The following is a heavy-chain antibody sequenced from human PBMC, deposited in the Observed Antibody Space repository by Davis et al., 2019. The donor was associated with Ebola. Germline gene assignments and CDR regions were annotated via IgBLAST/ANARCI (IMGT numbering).Heavy chain of an antibody. CDR2: IYHSGST. J-gene: IGHJ4*02. Sequence: MPSETLSLTCTVSGGSISSYYWSWIRQPPGKGLEWIGEIYHSGSTNYNPSLKSRVTISVDTSKNQFSLKLSSVTAADTAVYFCARRSYSSSLIDSWGQGSLVTVSS. CDR1: GGSISSYY. CDR3: ARRSYSSSLIDS. D-gene: IGHD6-13*01. V-gene: IGHV4-59*08.